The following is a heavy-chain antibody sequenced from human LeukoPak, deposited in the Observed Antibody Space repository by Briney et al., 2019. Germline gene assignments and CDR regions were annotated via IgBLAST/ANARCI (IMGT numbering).Heavy chain of an antibody. CDR1: EFTFSNYN. CDR2: ITSSSTYV. D-gene: IGHD3-10*01. CDR3: ARSGWFGELGFDY. V-gene: IGHV3-21*01. J-gene: IGHJ4*02. Sequence: GGSLRLSCEASEFTFSNYNMNWVRQAPGQRLEWVSSITSSSTYVFYADSVKGRFTFSRDNAKNSLYLQMNSLRAEDTAVYYCARSGWFGELGFDYWGQGTLVTVSS.